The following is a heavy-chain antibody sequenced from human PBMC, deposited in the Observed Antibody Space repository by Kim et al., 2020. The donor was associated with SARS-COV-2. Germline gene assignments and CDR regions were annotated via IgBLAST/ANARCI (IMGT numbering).Heavy chain of an antibody. Sequence: SETLSLTCAVSGASISSSNWWSWVRQTPGKGLEWIGEIFHSGTNNYNPSLKSRVTISVDQSKNQFSLKLSSVTAADTAVNYCARVESSSGSAFDYWSQRTLVTVSS. D-gene: IGHD3-22*01. CDR1: GASISSSNW. CDR3: ARVESSSGSAFDY. J-gene: IGHJ4*02. CDR2: IFHSGTN. V-gene: IGHV4-4*02.